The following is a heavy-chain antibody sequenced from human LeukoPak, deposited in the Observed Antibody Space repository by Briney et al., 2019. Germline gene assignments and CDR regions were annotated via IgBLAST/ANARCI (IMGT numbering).Heavy chain of an antibody. J-gene: IGHJ4*02. V-gene: IGHV3-23*01. D-gene: IGHD6-19*01. CDR2: ISGSGSTT. Sequence: GGSLRLSCAASGFTFSSYAMSWVRQAPGKGLEWVSAISGSGSTTHYADSVKGRFTISRDNAKNSLYVQMNNLRAEDTAVYYCARVPRSGGSIDYWGQGTLVTVSS. CDR3: ARVPRSGGSIDY. CDR1: GFTFSSYA.